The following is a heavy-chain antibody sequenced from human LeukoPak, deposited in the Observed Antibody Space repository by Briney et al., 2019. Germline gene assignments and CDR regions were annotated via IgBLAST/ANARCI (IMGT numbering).Heavy chain of an antibody. CDR2: FDPEDGET. Sequence: GASVKVSCKVSGYTLTELSMHWVRQAPGNGLEWMGGFDPEDGETIYAQKFQGRVTMTEDTSTDTAYMELSSLRSEDTAVYYCATGVRSGSYTRDGFDPWGQGTLVTVSS. V-gene: IGHV1-24*01. CDR1: GYTLTELS. D-gene: IGHD1-26*01. J-gene: IGHJ5*02. CDR3: ATGVRSGSYTRDGFDP.